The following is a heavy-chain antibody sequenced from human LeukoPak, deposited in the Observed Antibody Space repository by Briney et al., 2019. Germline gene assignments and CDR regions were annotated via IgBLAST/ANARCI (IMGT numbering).Heavy chain of an antibody. D-gene: IGHD3-9*01. CDR2: INPSGGST. Sequence: GASVTVSCKASGYTFTSYYMHWVRQAPGQGLERMGIINPSGGSTSYAQKFQGRVTMTRDTSTSTVYMELSSLRSEDTAVYYCARDHGPQYYDILTGYLFDYWGQGTLVTVSS. V-gene: IGHV1-46*01. J-gene: IGHJ4*02. CDR1: GYTFTSYY. CDR3: ARDHGPQYYDILTGYLFDY.